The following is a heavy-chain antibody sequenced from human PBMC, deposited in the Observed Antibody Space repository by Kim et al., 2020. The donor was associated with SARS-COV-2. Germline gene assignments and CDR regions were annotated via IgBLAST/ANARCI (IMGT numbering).Heavy chain of an antibody. CDR3: ARAPRVTIFGVVDWFDP. CDR2: INTNTGNP. CDR1: GYTFTSYA. J-gene: IGHJ5*02. V-gene: IGHV7-4-1*02. Sequence: ASVKVSCKASGYTFTSYAMNWVRQAPGQGLEWMGWINTNTGNPTYAQGFTGRFVFSLDTSVSTAYLQISSLKAEDTAVYYCARAPRVTIFGVVDWFDPWGQGTLLTVSS. D-gene: IGHD3-3*01.